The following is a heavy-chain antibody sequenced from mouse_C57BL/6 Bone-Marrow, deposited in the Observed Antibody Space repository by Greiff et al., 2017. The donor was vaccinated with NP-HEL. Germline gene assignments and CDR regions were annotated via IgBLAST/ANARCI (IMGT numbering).Heavy chain of an antibody. CDR3: TSTIVAPFAY. D-gene: IGHD1-1*01. Sequence: EVQLVESGAELVRPGASVKLSCTASGFNIKDDYMHWVKQRPEQGLEWIGWIDPENGDTEYASKFQGKATITADTASNTAYLQLSSLTSEDTAVFYYTSTIVAPFAYWGQGTLVTVSA. CDR2: IDPENGDT. V-gene: IGHV14-4*01. J-gene: IGHJ3*01. CDR1: GFNIKDDY.